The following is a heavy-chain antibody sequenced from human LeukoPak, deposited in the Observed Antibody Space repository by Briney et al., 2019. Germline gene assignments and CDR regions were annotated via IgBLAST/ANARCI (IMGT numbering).Heavy chain of an antibody. J-gene: IGHJ4*02. V-gene: IGHV3-15*01. CDR2: IMTKTAGGAT. CDR1: GFTFSNTW. CDR3: TTVRSY. Sequence: GGSLRLSCVASGFTFSNTWMSWVRQAPGKGLEWVGRIMTKTAGGATDYAAPVKGRFTISRDDSKNTVYLQMNSLNTEDTAVYYCTTVRSYWGQGTLVTVSS.